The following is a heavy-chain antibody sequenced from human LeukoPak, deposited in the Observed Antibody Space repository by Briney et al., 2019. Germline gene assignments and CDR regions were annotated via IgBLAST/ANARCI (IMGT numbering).Heavy chain of an antibody. CDR2: IYSGGST. D-gene: IGHD3-22*01. J-gene: IGHJ4*02. CDR1: GFTVSSNY. Sequence: GGSLRLSCAASGFTVSSNYMSWVRQAPGKGLEWVSVIYSGGSTYYADSVKGRFTISRDNSKNTLYLQMNSLRAEDTAVYYCARRDSSGSYPHYFDYWGQGTLVTVSS. CDR3: ARRDSSGSYPHYFDY. V-gene: IGHV3-66*04.